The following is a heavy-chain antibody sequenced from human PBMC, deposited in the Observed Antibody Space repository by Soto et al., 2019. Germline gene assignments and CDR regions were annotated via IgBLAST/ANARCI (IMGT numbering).Heavy chain of an antibody. D-gene: IGHD2-15*01. Sequence: ASVKASWKASRYTFADCYIQWVRQAPEQGLEWMGWINPNSGGTNYAQKFRGRFTMTRDTSIRTAYMEVSRLRSDDTAVYYCAREQDIVVVVAALGDAFDIWGQGTTVTVS. CDR3: AREQDIVVVVAALGDAFDI. J-gene: IGHJ3*02. CDR1: RYTFADCY. CDR2: INPNSGGT. V-gene: IGHV1-2*02.